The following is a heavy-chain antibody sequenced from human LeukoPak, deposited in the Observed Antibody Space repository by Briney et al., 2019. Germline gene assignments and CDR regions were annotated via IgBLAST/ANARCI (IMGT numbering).Heavy chain of an antibody. CDR3: ARTVNYYDSSGSRAEYFQH. J-gene: IGHJ1*01. CDR2: INPNSGGT. D-gene: IGHD3-22*01. Sequence: GASVKVSCKASGYTFTGYYMHWVRQAPGQGLEWMGWINPNSGGTNYAQKFQGRVTMTRDTSISTAYMELRSLRSDDTAVYYCARTVNYYDSSGSRAEYFQHWGQGTLVTVSS. CDR1: GYTFTGYY. V-gene: IGHV1-2*02.